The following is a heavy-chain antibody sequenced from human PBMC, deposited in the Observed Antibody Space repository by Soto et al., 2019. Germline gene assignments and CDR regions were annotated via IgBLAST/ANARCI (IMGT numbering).Heavy chain of an antibody. D-gene: IGHD3-9*01. Sequence: SETLSLTCGVYGGSFSGYYWTWIRQSPGTGLEWIGEITHSGNTNYNPSLKSRVTISVDTSKDQFSLNLSSVTAADTAVYYCARGEIYYDSPNGYYHPFYFDYWGQGTLATVYS. J-gene: IGHJ4*02. CDR1: GGSFSGYY. V-gene: IGHV4-34*01. CDR3: ARGEIYYDSPNGYYHPFYFDY. CDR2: ITHSGNT.